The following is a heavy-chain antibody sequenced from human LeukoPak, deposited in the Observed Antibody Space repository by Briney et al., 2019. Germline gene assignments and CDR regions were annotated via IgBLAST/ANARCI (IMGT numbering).Heavy chain of an antibody. CDR1: GGSISSYY. CDR3: ARMYSSSPYYLDY. Sequence: SETLSLTCTVSGGSISSYYWSWIRQPPGKGLEYIGYIYYSGSTNYNPSLQSRVTISVDTSKNQFSLKLSSVGTADTAVYYCARMYSSSPYYLDYWGQGTLVTVSS. D-gene: IGHD6-6*01. J-gene: IGHJ4*02. CDR2: IYYSGST. V-gene: IGHV4-59*01.